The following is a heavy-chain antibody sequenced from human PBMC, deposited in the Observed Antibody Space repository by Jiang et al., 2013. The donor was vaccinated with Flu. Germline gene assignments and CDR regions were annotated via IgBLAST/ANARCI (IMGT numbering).Heavy chain of an antibody. Sequence: QLVESGGGLVXPGGSLRLSCAASGFIFSTYWMTWVRQAPGKGLEWVANIKQDGSEKHYVDSVKGRFTISRDNAKNSLYLQMNYLTDEDTAVYYCARPESYWYFDLWGRGTLVTVSS. V-gene: IGHV3-7*01. J-gene: IGHJ2*01. CDR1: GFIFSTYW. CDR3: ARPESYWYFDL. CDR2: IKQDGSEK.